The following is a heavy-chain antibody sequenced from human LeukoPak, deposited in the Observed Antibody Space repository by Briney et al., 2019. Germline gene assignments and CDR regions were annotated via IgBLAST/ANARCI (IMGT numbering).Heavy chain of an antibody. V-gene: IGHV3-21*01. D-gene: IGHD1-26*01. CDR1: GSTFSSYS. Sequence: GGSLRLSCAASGSTFSSYSMNWVRQAPGKGLEWVSSISSSSSYIYYADSVKGRFTISRDNAKNSLYLQMNSLRAEDTAVYYCARVVGVGATSDYWGQGTLVTVSS. CDR3: ARVVGVGATSDY. CDR2: ISSSSSYI. J-gene: IGHJ4*02.